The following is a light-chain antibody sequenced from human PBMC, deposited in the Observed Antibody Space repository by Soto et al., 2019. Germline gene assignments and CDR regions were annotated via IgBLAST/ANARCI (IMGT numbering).Light chain of an antibody. V-gene: IGLV2-14*01. CDR3: SAYTSHNTPVV. J-gene: IGLJ2*01. CDR2: DVT. CDR1: SSDVGGYNY. Sequence: QSALTQPASVSGSPGQSITISCPGTSSDVGGYNYVSWYQQHPGKAPKLMIYDVTNRPSGVANRFSGSKSGNTASLTISGLQAEDEADYYCSAYTSHNTPVVVGGGSKLTVL.